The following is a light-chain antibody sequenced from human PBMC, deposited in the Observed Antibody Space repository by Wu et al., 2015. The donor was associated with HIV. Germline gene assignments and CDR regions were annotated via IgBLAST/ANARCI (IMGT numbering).Light chain of an antibody. CDR3: QQCDRSSYS. V-gene: IGKV3-20*01. J-gene: IGKJ2*03. CDR1: EGIRASY. Sequence: ESVLTQSPGTLSLSPGDSATLSCRATEGIRASYFAWYQRKPGQPPRLLIYGASTRAAGVPDRFSGSASGTEFTLTINRLEPEDFAVYYCQQCDRSSYSFGQGTKVEI. CDR2: GAS.